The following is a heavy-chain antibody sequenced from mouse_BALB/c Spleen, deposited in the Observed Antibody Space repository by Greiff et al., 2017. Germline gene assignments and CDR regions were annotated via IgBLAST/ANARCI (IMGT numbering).Heavy chain of an antibody. CDR1: GYSITSGYY. CDR3: ARDFYYDYGDYAMDY. CDR2: ISYDGSN. J-gene: IGHJ4*01. Sequence: EVQLVESGPGLVKPSQSLSLTCSVTGYSITSGYYWNWIRQFPGNKLEWMGYISYDGSNNYNPSLKNRISITRDTSKNQFFLKLNSVTTEDTATYYCARDFYYDYGDYAMDYWGQGTSVTVSS. V-gene: IGHV3-6*02. D-gene: IGHD2-4*01.